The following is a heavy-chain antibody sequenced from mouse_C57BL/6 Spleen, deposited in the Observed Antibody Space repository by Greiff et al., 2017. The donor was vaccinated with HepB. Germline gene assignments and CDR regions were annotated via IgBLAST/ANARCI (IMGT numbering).Heavy chain of an antibody. CDR3: ARVGDYYGSSPLWYFDV. V-gene: IGHV5-16*01. CDR1: GFTFSDYY. J-gene: IGHJ1*03. CDR2: INYDGSST. D-gene: IGHD1-1*01. Sequence: EVHLVESEGGLVQPGSSMKLSCTASGFTFSDYYMAWVRQVPEKGLEWVANINYDGSSTYYLDSLKSRFIISRDNAKNILYLQMSSLKSEDTATYYCARVGDYYGSSPLWYFDVWGTGTTVTVSS.